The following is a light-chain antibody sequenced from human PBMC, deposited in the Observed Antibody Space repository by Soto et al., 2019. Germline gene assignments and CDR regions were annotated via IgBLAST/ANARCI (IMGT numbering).Light chain of an antibody. Sequence: EIVLTQSPGTLSSSPGERATLSCRASESVSTSYLAWYQQKPGQAPRLLIYGTSNRATGIPDRFSGSGSRTDFTLTISRLEPEDFAVYYCQQYEISPPITFGQGTRLEIK. J-gene: IGKJ5*01. CDR1: ESVSTSY. CDR2: GTS. V-gene: IGKV3-20*01. CDR3: QQYEISPPIT.